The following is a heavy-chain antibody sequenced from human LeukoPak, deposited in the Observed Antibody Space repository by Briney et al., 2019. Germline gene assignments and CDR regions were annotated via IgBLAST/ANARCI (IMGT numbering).Heavy chain of an antibody. D-gene: IGHD5-12*01. CDR3: ATFRGSPRRGPLDN. CDR2: IFYSGVT. CDR1: GGSISSYY. Sequence: SETLSLTCNVSGGSISSYYWNWIRQPPGKGLEWIGYIFYSGVTKYNPSLKSRVTISIDTSKNQFSLKLNSVTAADTAVYYCATFRGSPRRGPLDNWGQGTLVSVSS. J-gene: IGHJ4*02. V-gene: IGHV4-59*01.